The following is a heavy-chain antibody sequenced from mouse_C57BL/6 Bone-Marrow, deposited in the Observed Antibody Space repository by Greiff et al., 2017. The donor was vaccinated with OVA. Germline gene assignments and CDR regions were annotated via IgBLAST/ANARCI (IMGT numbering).Heavy chain of an antibody. Sequence: EVQLVESGAELVKPGASVKLSCTASGFNIKDYYMHWVKQRTEQGLEWIGRIDPEDGETKYAPKFQGKATITADTSSNTAYLQLSSLTSEDTAVYYCAREGSSGFYYYAMDYWGQGTSVTVSS. V-gene: IGHV14-2*01. CDR3: AREGSSGFYYYAMDY. CDR2: IDPEDGET. CDR1: GFNIKDYY. D-gene: IGHD3-2*02. J-gene: IGHJ4*01.